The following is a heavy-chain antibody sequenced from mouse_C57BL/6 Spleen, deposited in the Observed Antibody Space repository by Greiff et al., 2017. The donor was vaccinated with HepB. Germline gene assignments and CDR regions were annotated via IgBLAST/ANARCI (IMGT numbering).Heavy chain of an antibody. CDR1: GYTFTSYW. V-gene: IGHV1-74*01. D-gene: IGHD3-2*02. J-gene: IGHJ4*01. CDR2: IHPSDSDT. CDR3: AIRGAQATHYYAMDY. Sequence: QVQLQQPGAELVTPGASVTVSCQASGYTFTSYWLHWVKQRPGQGLEWIGRIHPSDSDTNYKQKFKGKATLTVDKSSSTAYMQLSSLTSADSAVYYCAIRGAQATHYYAMDYWGQGTAVTVAS.